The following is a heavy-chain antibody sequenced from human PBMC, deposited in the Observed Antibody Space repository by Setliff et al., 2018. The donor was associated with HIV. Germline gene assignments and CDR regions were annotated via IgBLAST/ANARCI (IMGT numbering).Heavy chain of an antibody. Sequence: SETLSLTCTVSGYSISSGYYWGWVRQPAGKGLEWIGHIYTGGGTNYNPSLKSRVTISVDTSKNQFSLKLRSVTAADTAVYYCARDRKWPINHGMDVWGQGSTVTVSS. CDR3: ARDRKWPINHGMDV. J-gene: IGHJ6*02. CDR2: IYTGGGT. CDR1: GYSISSGYY. D-gene: IGHD5-12*01. V-gene: IGHV4-61*09.